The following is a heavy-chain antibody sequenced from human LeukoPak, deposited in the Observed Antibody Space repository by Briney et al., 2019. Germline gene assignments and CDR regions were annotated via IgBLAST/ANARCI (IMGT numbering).Heavy chain of an antibody. J-gene: IGHJ3*02. CDR1: GYTFTSYY. CDR2: INPSGGST. Sequence: GASVKVSCKASGYTFTSYYMHWVRQAPGQGLEWMGIINPSGGSTSYAQKFQGRVTMTRDTSTSTVYMELSSLRSEDTAVYYCARERDIVVVPAVKSAFDIWGQGTMVTVSS. V-gene: IGHV1-46*01. D-gene: IGHD2-2*01. CDR3: ARERDIVVVPAVKSAFDI.